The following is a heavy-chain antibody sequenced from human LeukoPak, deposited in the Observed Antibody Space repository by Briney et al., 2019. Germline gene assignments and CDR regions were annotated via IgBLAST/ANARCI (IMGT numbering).Heavy chain of an antibody. V-gene: IGHV3-30*04. CDR3: ARDEAAANWFDP. J-gene: IGHJ5*02. D-gene: IGHD6-13*01. CDR2: ISYDGSNK. CDR1: GFTFSSYA. Sequence: GRSLRLSCAASGFTFSSYAMRWVRQAPGKGLEWVAVISYDGSNKYYADSVKGRFTISRDNSKNTLYLQMNSLRAEDTAVYYCARDEAAANWFDPWGQGTLVTVSS.